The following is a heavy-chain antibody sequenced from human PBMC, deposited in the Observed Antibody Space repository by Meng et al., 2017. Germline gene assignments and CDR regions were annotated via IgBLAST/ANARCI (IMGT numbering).Heavy chain of an antibody. V-gene: IGHV4-34*01. Sequence: QVQVQQWGAGLLKPSETLSLTCAVYGGSFSGYYWSWIRQPPGKGLEWIGEINHSGSTNYNPSLESRVTISVDTSKNQFSLKLSSVTAADTAVYYCASSGYSYGYRFDYWGQGTLVTVSS. D-gene: IGHD5-18*01. CDR1: GGSFSGYY. CDR3: ASSGYSYGYRFDY. J-gene: IGHJ4*02. CDR2: INHSGST.